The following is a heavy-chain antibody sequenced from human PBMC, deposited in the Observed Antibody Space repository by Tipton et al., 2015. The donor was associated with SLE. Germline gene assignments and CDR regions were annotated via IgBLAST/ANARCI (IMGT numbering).Heavy chain of an antibody. D-gene: IGHD3-22*01. CDR1: GGTFSSYA. Sequence: QSGPEVKKPGSSVKVSCKASGGTFSSYAISWVRQAPGQGLEWMGGIIPIFGTANYAQKFQGRVTITADESTSTAYMEQSSLRSEDTAVYYCARGGYYDSSGYRYYFDYWGQGTLVTVSS. CDR2: IIPIFGTA. V-gene: IGHV1-69*01. J-gene: IGHJ4*02. CDR3: ARGGYYDSSGYRYYFDY.